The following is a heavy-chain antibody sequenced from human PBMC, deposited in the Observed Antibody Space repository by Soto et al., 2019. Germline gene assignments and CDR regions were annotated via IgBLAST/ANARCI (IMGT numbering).Heavy chain of an antibody. Sequence: QVHLVESGGGVVQPGEALRLSCAASGFTFKSFAMHWVRQAPGKGLEWVAFISDDGSNQYFADSVKGRFTISRDNSENTVSLQISSLRPVDTAVYYCAKDLYSGSYSSYYFHHWGQGTLVTVSS. D-gene: IGHD1-26*01. CDR1: GFTFKSFA. J-gene: IGHJ4*02. CDR3: AKDLYSGSYSSYYFHH. V-gene: IGHV3-30*18. CDR2: ISDDGSNQ.